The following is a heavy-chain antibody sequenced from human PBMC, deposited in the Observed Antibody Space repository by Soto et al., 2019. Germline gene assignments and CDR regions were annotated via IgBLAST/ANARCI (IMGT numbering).Heavy chain of an antibody. D-gene: IGHD2-2*01. CDR2: IYHSGST. CDR1: GGSIISSNW. V-gene: IGHV4-4*02. J-gene: IGHJ4*02. CDR3: ARVPDY. Sequence: SEALSLTCAVSGGSIISSNWWSWVRQPPGKGLEWIGDIYHSGSTNYNPSLKSRVTISVDKSKNQFSLKLSSVTAADTAGYYCARVPDYWGQGILVTVSS.